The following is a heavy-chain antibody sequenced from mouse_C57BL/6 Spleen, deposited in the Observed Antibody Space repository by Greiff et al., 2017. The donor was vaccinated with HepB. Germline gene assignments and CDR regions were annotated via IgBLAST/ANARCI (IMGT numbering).Heavy chain of an antibody. Sequence: VQLQQSGPELVKPGASVKISCKASGYAFSSSWMNWVKQRPGKGLEWIGRIYPGDGDTNYNGKFKGKATLTADKSSSTAYMQLSSLTSEDSAVYFCAREGGYYGNSFAYWGQGTLVTVSA. CDR3: AREGGYYGNSFAY. V-gene: IGHV1-82*01. D-gene: IGHD2-1*01. J-gene: IGHJ3*01. CDR2: IYPGDGDT. CDR1: GYAFSSSW.